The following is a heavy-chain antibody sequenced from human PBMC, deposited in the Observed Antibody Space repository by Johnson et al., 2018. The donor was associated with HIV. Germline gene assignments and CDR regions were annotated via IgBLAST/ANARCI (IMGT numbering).Heavy chain of an antibody. CDR1: QVTFSRYY. V-gene: IGHV3-66*01. CDR3: ASGRWSDGNNPTGAFDI. Sequence: VQLLESGGGLAKPAWSPRLSCAASQVTFSRYYMSWVRQAPGKGLEWVSVLFSGGTTYYADSVRGRITISRDNSKNTRYLQMNSMRGEDTAVYYCASGRWSDGNNPTGAFDIWGQGTMVTVSS. J-gene: IGHJ3*02. D-gene: IGHD5-24*01. CDR2: LFSGGTT.